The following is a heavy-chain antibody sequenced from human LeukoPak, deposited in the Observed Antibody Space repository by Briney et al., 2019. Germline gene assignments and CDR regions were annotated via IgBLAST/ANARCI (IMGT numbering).Heavy chain of an antibody. D-gene: IGHD3-3*02. V-gene: IGHV3-21*01. Sequence: PGGSLRLSCAASGFTFSSYSMNWVRQAPGKGLEWVSSISSSSSYIYYADSVKGRFTISRDNSKNTLYLQMNSLRAEDTAVYYCAKGGQRLASHDAFDIWGQGTMVTVSS. CDR3: AKGGQRLASHDAFDI. CDR2: ISSSSSYI. CDR1: GFTFSSYS. J-gene: IGHJ3*02.